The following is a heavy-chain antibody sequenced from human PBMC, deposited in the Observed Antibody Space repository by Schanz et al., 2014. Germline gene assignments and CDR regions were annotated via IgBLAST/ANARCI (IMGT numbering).Heavy chain of an antibody. Sequence: VQLVESGGDLVKPGGSLRLSCTVSGFNFRNYWMSWVRQAPGKGLEWVSAINGNGGITYYADPVKGRFTISRDNSKNTLYLQMKSLRVEDTAVYYCVKDPDKYNWNDVEGMDVWGPGTTVTVSS. CDR3: VKDPDKYNWNDVEGMDV. V-gene: IGHV3-23*04. J-gene: IGHJ6*01. CDR2: INGNGGIT. D-gene: IGHD1-1*01. CDR1: GFNFRNYW.